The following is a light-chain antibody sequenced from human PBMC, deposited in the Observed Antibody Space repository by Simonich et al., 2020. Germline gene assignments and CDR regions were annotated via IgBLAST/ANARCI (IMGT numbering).Light chain of an antibody. J-gene: IGKJ5*01. Sequence: DIQMTQSPYSLSASVGDRVTITCQASQDISNYLNWYQQKPGKPPKLMIYDASNFETGVPSRFSGSGSGTYFTFTISSLQPEDIATYYCQQYDNLPITFGQGTRLEIK. CDR3: QQYDNLPIT. V-gene: IGKV1-33*01. CDR2: DAS. CDR1: QDISNY.